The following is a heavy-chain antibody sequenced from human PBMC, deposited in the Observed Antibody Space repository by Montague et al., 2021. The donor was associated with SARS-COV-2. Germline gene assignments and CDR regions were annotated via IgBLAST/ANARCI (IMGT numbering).Heavy chain of an antibody. CDR2: TYYSGSS. CDR3: ARVGGVIGGGDHFDY. V-gene: IGHV4-59*01. J-gene: IGHJ4*02. Sequence: SETLSLTCTVSGASIRSYYWTWVRLPPRQGLDLIWYTYYSGSSSYAPSLTRRLTMTVDMSANQVSLTLMSVTAADAAVYYCARVGGVIGGGDHFDYWGQGFLVTVSS. D-gene: IGHD2-21*01. CDR1: GASIRSYY.